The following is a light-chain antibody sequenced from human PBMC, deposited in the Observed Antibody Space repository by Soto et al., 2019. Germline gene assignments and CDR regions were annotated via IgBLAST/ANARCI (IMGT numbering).Light chain of an antibody. CDR2: WAS. Sequence: DIVLTQSPDSLAVSLGEGATNNCKSSQSVLYSSNNKNYLAWYQQKPGQPPKLLIYWASTRESGVPDRFSGSGSGTAFTLTISRLQAEDLAVYYCQQYQLPWPFGQGPNVE. J-gene: IGKJ1*01. CDR3: QQYQLPWP. CDR1: QSVLYSSNNKNY. V-gene: IGKV4-1*01.